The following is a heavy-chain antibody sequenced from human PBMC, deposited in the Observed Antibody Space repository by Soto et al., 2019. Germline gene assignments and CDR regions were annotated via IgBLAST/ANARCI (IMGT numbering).Heavy chain of an antibody. J-gene: IGHJ6*02. V-gene: IGHV3-64D*06. CDR3: VKDMGQAAVGIRYPYGLDV. CDR2: LSSNGIGT. CDR1: GFTVSSVG. D-gene: IGHD6-13*01. Sequence: GGSLRLSCSGSGFTVSSVGMHWVRQAPGKGLEHVSTLSSNGIGTYYADSLKGRFTFSRATSKNTLYLQMSSLRTEDTAVYYCVKDMGQAAVGIRYPYGLDVWGLGTTVTVSS.